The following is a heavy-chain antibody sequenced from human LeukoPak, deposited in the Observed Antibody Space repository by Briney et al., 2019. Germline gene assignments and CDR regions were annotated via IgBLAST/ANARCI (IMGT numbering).Heavy chain of an antibody. D-gene: IGHD1-26*01. V-gene: IGHV4-59*08. Sequence: PSETLSLTCTVSGRSISSYYWSWIRQPPGKGLELIGYMYYSGSTNYNPSLKSRVTISVDTSKNHFSLKLSPVSAADTAVYYCARHGSPRDWFDPWGQGTLVTVSS. J-gene: IGHJ5*02. CDR2: MYYSGST. CDR3: ARHGSPRDWFDP. CDR1: GRSISSYY.